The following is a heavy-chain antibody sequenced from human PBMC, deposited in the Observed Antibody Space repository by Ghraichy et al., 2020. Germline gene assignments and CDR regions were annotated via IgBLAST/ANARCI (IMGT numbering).Heavy chain of an antibody. D-gene: IGHD3-10*01. J-gene: IGHJ4*02. CDR3: VRSESD. CDR2: SRNKARSYTT. Sequence: GESLNISCAASGFAFRDYFMDWFRQAPGKGLEWVARSRNKARSYTTEYAASVKGRFTISRDDAKKSLYLQMNSLEADDTAVYYCVRSESDWGQGTLVTVSS. V-gene: IGHV3-72*01. CDR1: GFAFRDYF.